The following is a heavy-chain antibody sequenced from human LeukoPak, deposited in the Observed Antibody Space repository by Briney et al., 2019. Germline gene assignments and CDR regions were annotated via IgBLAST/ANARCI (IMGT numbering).Heavy chain of an antibody. CDR3: ATIGLP. D-gene: IGHD1-26*01. V-gene: IGHV3-64*01. CDR2: ISSDGNST. Sequence: GGSLRLSCAASGFTFSSYAMLWVRQAPGKGLEYVSAISSDGNSTYYASSVKGRFTASRDNSKNTLYLHMGSLRAEDMAVYYCATIGLPWGQGTLVTVSS. CDR1: GFTFSSYA. J-gene: IGHJ5*02.